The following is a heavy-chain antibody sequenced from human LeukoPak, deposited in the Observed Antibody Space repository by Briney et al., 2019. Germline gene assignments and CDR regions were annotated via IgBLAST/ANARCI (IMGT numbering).Heavy chain of an antibody. V-gene: IGHV1-2*06. CDR2: INPNSGGT. Sequence: EASVKVSCKPSLYTFTGYYIHWVRQAPGQGREWMGRINPNSGGTSYAQKFQGRVTMTRDTSISTAYMELSRLRSDDTAVYYCARAQAVAGTGDFAYWGQGTLVTVSS. CDR3: ARAQAVAGTGDFAY. CDR1: LYTFTGYY. D-gene: IGHD6-19*01. J-gene: IGHJ4*02.